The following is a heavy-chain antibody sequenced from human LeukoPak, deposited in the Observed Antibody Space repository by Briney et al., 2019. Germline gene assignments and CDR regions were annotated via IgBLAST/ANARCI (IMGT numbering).Heavy chain of an antibody. V-gene: IGHV3-23*01. CDR3: AKISGDLKYRNYNYYFPMDV. CDR1: GLTFTQYA. J-gene: IGHJ6*03. D-gene: IGHD4-11*01. CDR2: ISGSGAFT. Sequence: GGSLRLACAASGLTFTQYAMSWVRQAPGTGLEWVSTISGSGAFTYYADSVKGRFIISRDNSKNTLYLQMNSLRAEDTAVYYCAKISGDLKYRNYNYYFPMDVWGKGTTVTVSS.